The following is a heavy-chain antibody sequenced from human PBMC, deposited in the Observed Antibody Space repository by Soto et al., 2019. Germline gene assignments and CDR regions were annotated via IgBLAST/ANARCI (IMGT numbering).Heavy chain of an antibody. CDR2: ISGSGGST. CDR3: ANSLGLYDSSGFVDY. D-gene: IGHD3-22*01. J-gene: IGHJ4*02. V-gene: IGHV3-23*01. CDR1: GFTFSSYA. Sequence: GGSLRLSCAASGFTFSSYAMSWVRQAPGKGLEWVSAISGSGGSTYYADSVKGRFTISRDNSKNTLYLQMNSLRAEDTAVYYCANSLGLYDSSGFVDYWGQGTLVTASS.